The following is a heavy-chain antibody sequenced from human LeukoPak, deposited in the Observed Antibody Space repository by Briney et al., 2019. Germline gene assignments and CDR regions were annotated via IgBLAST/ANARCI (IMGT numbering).Heavy chain of an antibody. Sequence: SGTLPLTCGVSGGSISSGDYYWSWIRQPPGKGLEWIGYIYYSGSTYYNPSLKSRVTISVDTSKNQFSLKLSSVTAADTAVYYCASSYYGSGSYYPADDWYFDLWGRGTLVTVSS. D-gene: IGHD3-10*01. CDR2: IYYSGST. CDR3: ASSYYGSGSYYPADDWYFDL. CDR1: GGSISSGDYY. V-gene: IGHV4-30-4*01. J-gene: IGHJ2*01.